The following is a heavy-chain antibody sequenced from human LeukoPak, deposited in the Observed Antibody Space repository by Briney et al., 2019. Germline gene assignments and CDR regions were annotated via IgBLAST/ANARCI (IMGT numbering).Heavy chain of an antibody. CDR3: ARDLEYYYDSSGYYPLDY. D-gene: IGHD3-22*01. J-gene: IGHJ4*02. CDR1: GYTFTGYY. CDR2: TNPNSGGT. Sequence: GASVKVSCKASGYTFTGYYMHWVRQAPGQGLEWMGWTNPNSGGTNYAQKFQGRVTMTRDTSISTAYMELSRLRSDDTAVYYCARDLEYYYDSSGYYPLDYWGQGTLVTVSS. V-gene: IGHV1-2*02.